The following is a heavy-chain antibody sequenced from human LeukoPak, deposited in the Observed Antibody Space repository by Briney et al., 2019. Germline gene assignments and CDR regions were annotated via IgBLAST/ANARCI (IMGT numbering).Heavy chain of an antibody. V-gene: IGHV1-69*13. CDR3: ASSTYYYGSGSYYPYFDY. J-gene: IGHJ4*02. CDR1: GGTFSSYA. D-gene: IGHD3-10*01. Sequence: ASVKVSCKASGGTFSSYAISWVRQAPGQGLEWMGGIIPFFGTANYAQKFQGRVTITADESTSTAYMELSSLRSEDTAVYYCASSTYYYGSGSYYPYFDYWGQGTLVTVSS. CDR2: IIPFFGTA.